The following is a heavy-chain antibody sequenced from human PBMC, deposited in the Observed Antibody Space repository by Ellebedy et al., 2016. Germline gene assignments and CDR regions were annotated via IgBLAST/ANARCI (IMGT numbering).Heavy chain of an antibody. CDR1: GFTFNIAG. Sequence: GGSLRLPXAASGFTFNIAGMTWVRQAPGKGLEWVATIVFSGTATYYSDSVKGRFIISRDNAKNSLFLQMNSLRVEDTAVYYCARDGSEWSRDYWGQGTLVTVSS. J-gene: IGHJ4*02. CDR2: IVFSGTAT. D-gene: IGHD3-3*01. CDR3: ARDGSEWSRDY. V-gene: IGHV3-21*01.